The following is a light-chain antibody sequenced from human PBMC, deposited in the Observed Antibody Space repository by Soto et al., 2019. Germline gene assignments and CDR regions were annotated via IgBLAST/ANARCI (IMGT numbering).Light chain of an antibody. J-gene: IGKJ1*01. CDR3: QHYNSYSEA. V-gene: IGKV1-5*01. CDR1: QTTNNY. Sequence: DIQMTQSPSSLSASVGDRVTITCRASQTTNNYLNWYQLKPGKAPKLLIYAASTLQTGVPSRFSGSGSGTEFTLTISSLQPDDFATYYCQHYNSYSEAFGQGTKVDIK. CDR2: AAS.